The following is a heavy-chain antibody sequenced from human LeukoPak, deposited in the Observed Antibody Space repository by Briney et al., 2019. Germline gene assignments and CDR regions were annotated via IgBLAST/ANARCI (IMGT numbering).Heavy chain of an antibody. CDR1: GFTFSSYA. V-gene: IGHV3-23*01. J-gene: IGHJ3*02. CDR3: AKSQSLTYDFWSGYYPPDAFDI. D-gene: IGHD3-3*01. CDR2: ISGSGGST. Sequence: PGGSLRLSCAASGFTFSSYAMSWVRQAPGKGLEWVSAISGSGGSTYYADSVKGRFTISRDNSKNTLYLQMNSLRAEDTAVYYCAKSQSLTYDFWSGYYPPDAFDIWGQGTMVTVSS.